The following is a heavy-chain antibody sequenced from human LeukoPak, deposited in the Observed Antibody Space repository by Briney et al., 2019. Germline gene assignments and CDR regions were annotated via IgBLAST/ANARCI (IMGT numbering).Heavy chain of an antibody. D-gene: IGHD6-6*01. CDR1: GYTFTSYY. Sequence: ASVTVSCKASGYTFTSYYMHWVRQAPGQGLEWMGIINPSGGSTSYAQKFQGRVTMTRDMSTSTVYMELSSLRSEDTAVYYCARSGSIAFFDPWGQGTLVTVSS. CDR2: INPSGGST. J-gene: IGHJ5*02. CDR3: ARSGSIAFFDP. V-gene: IGHV1-46*01.